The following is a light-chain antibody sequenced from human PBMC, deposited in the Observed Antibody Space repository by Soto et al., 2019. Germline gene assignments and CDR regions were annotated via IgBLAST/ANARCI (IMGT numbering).Light chain of an antibody. J-gene: IGKJ5*01. CDR3: QQSYSTPPIT. V-gene: IGKV3-20*01. CDR1: QSVSSSY. Sequence: EIVLTQSPGTLSLSPGERATLSCRASQSVSSSYLAWYQQQPGQAPRLLVYSASSRAIGIPDRFSGGGSGTDFTLTISSLQPEDFATYYCQQSYSTPPITFGQGTRLEIK. CDR2: SAS.